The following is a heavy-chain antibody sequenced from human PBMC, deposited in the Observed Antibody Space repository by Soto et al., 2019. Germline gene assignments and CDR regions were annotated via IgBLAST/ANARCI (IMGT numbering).Heavy chain of an antibody. CDR3: ARVFDAFDI. CDR2: IYTGAST. Sequence: EVQLVESGGGLIQPGGSRRRSCAASGFIVSTNYMTWVRQAPGKGLECVSVIYTGASTYYADSVKGRLTISRDNSKNTLYLQMNSLRAEDTAVYYCARVFDAFDIWGQGTMVTVSS. J-gene: IGHJ3*02. V-gene: IGHV3-53*01. CDR1: GFIVSTNY.